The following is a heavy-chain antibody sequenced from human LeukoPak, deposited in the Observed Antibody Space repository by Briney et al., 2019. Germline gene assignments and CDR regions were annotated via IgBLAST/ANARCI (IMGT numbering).Heavy chain of an antibody. D-gene: IGHD3-22*01. CDR2: INPNSGGT. CDR1: GYTFTGYY. V-gene: IGHV1-2*06. Sequence: GASVKVSCKASGYTFTGYYMHWVRQAPGQGLEWMGRINPNSGGTNYAQKFQGRVTMTRDTSISTAYMELSRLRSDDTAVYYSARDLYYYDSSGYWVYYFDYWGQGTLVTVSS. J-gene: IGHJ4*02. CDR3: ARDLYYYDSSGYWVYYFDY.